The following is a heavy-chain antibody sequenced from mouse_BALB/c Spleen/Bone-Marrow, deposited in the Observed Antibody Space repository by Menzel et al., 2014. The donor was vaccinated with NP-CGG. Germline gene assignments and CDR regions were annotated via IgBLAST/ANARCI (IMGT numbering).Heavy chain of an antibody. D-gene: IGHD1-2*01. J-gene: IGHJ2*01. V-gene: IGHV4-1*02. CDR2: INPESSTI. CDR1: GFDFSRYW. Sequence: EVKVVESGGGLVQPGGSLKLSCTASGFDFSRYWMSWVRQAPGKGLQWIGEINPESSTINYTPPLKDKFVISRDNAKNTLYLQMSKVRSEDTALYYCARLTYYGLSDYWGQGTTLTVSS. CDR3: ARLTYYGLSDY.